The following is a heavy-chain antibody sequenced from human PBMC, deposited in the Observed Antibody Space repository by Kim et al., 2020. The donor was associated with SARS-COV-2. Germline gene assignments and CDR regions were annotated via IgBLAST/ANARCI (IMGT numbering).Heavy chain of an antibody. CDR3: ARDLEYCSGGSCYLPNTFDY. CDR1: GFTFSSYS. CDR2: ISSSSSYI. J-gene: IGHJ4*02. Sequence: GGSLRLSCAASGFTFSSYSMNWVRQAPGKGLEWVSSISSSSSYIYYADSVKGRFTISRDNAKNSLYLQMNSLRAEDTAVYYCARDLEYCSGGSCYLPNTFDYWGQGTLITVSS. V-gene: IGHV3-21*01. D-gene: IGHD2-15*01.